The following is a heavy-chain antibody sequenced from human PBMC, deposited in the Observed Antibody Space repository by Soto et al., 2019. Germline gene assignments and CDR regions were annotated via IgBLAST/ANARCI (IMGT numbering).Heavy chain of an antibody. V-gene: IGHV1-18*01. Sequence: GASVKVSCKASGYTFTRYGISWVRQAPGQGLEWMGWISAYNGNTNYAQKLQGRVTMTTDTSTSTAYMELRSLRSDDTAVYYCAREKSIMTTVNPFDYWGQGTLVTVSS. D-gene: IGHD4-4*01. J-gene: IGHJ4*02. CDR3: AREKSIMTTVNPFDY. CDR2: ISAYNGNT. CDR1: GYTFTRYG.